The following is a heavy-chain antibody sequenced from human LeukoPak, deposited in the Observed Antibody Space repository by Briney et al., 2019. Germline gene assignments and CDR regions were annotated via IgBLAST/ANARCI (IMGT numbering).Heavy chain of an antibody. Sequence: PSETLSLTCTVSGGSISDYYWSWIRQPPGKGLEWIGFIYNGGTTNYNPSLKSRVTISLDTSKKQFSLKLSSVTAADTAVYYCAGQTYYYDSSGYATPGYFDYWGQGTLVTVSS. CDR1: GGSISDYY. CDR3: AGQTYYYDSSGYATPGYFDY. CDR2: IYNGGTT. D-gene: IGHD3-22*01. V-gene: IGHV4-59*08. J-gene: IGHJ4*02.